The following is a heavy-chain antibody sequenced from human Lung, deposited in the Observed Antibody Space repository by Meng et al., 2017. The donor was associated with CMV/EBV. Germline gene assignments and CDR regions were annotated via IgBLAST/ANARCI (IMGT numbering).Heavy chain of an antibody. Sequence: VLLVQSGAEVKKPGASVKVSCKASGYTFTNYNINWVRQATGQGLEWMGWMKPNTGNTGYGQKFQGRITMTRNTAISTAYMELSSLTSEDTAVYFCARGLRRPSSAIDFDYWGQGTLVTVSS. J-gene: IGHJ4*02. CDR3: ARGLRRPSSAIDFDY. CDR2: MKPNTGNT. D-gene: IGHD2-2*01. CDR1: GYTFTNYN. V-gene: IGHV1-8*01.